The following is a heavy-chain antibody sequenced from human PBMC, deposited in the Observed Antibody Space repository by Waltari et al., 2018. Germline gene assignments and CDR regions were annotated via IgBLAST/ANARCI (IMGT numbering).Heavy chain of an antibody. D-gene: IGHD3-22*01. CDR1: GGSFTDYT. V-gene: IGHV1-69*02. CDR3: ARADYYDSSGLDH. Sequence: QVQLVQSGAEVKKPGSSVKVSCKTSGGSFTDYTFNWVRQAPGQGLEWMGSIVPLVDIADYTQEFQGRATFTADTSTRTAYMTLRNLRSEDTAVYYCARADYYDSSGLDHWGPGTLVTVSS. CDR2: IVPLVDIA. J-gene: IGHJ4*02.